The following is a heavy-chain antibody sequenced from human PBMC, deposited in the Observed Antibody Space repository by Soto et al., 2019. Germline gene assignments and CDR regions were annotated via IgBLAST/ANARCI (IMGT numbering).Heavy chain of an antibody. V-gene: IGHV4-59*08. CDR1: GISITSSY. Sequence: SETLSLTCTVSGISITSSYWNWFRQSPGKGLEWIGQISDRGDINYNPPLESRVAISTDTSKNQVSLTLTAVNAADTAVYFCARGRHWFGPWGQATLVTVSS. J-gene: IGHJ5*02. CDR3: ARGRHWFGP. CDR2: ISDRGDI.